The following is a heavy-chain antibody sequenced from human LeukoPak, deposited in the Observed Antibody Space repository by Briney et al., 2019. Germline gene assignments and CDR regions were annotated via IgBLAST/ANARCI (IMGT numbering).Heavy chain of an antibody. D-gene: IGHD3-10*01. V-gene: IGHV1-18*01. CDR1: GYTFTSYG. Sequence: APVKVSCKASGYTFTSYGISWVRQAPGQGLEWMGWISAYNGNTNYAQKLQGRVTMTTDTSTSTAYMELRSLRSDDTAVYYCARALRPRLTSTYYYGSGSYKPRQPEAYYFDYWGQGTLVTVSS. J-gene: IGHJ4*02. CDR3: ARALRPRLTSTYYYGSGSYKPRQPEAYYFDY. CDR2: ISAYNGNT.